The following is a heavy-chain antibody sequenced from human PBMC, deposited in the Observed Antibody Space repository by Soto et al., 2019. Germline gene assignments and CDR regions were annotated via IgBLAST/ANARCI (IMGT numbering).Heavy chain of an antibody. D-gene: IGHD3-16*01. V-gene: IGHV4-59*02. CDR2: IHYTGSR. J-gene: IGHJ3*02. CDR1: CASVNDYY. Sequence: PSETLSLTCTVSCASVNDYYWNWVRQPRGKGLEWIGFIHYTGSRIFNPSLQSRVTMSVDVSQNQFSLRLTSVTAADTAIYYCARWGHPAVKAFDIWGQGTTVTVSS. CDR3: ARWGHPAVKAFDI.